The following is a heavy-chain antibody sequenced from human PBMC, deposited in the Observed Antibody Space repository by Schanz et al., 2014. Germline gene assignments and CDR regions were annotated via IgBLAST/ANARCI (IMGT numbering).Heavy chain of an antibody. CDR2: ISYSGST. J-gene: IGHJ6*02. V-gene: IGHV4-31*03. Sequence: QVQLQESGPGLVKPSQTLSLSCTVSGGSVSSGRYYWSWIRQHPGKGLEWIGFISYSGSTYYNPSLKSRVTISVDTSKNQFSLKVRSVTAADTAVYYCARDALRGATGGYGMDVWGQGTTVTVSS. D-gene: IGHD2-8*02. CDR1: GGSVSSGRYY. CDR3: ARDALRGATGGYGMDV.